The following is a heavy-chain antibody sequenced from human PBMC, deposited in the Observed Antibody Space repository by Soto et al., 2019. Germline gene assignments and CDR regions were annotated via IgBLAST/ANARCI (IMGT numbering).Heavy chain of an antibody. Sequence: QVQLVESGGGEVQPGRSLTISCAASGFTFSTYGMHWVRQTPGKGLEWVAVISYDGTNKFYSDSVKGRFTISRDNFKNPLTLQMNSLRADATAVYSCAKDLQSYGDYDYYCYGMDVWGLGTRVTVSS. CDR2: ISYDGTNK. J-gene: IGHJ6*02. CDR3: AKDLQSYGDYDYYCYGMDV. CDR1: GFTFSTYG. V-gene: IGHV3-30*18. D-gene: IGHD4-17*01.